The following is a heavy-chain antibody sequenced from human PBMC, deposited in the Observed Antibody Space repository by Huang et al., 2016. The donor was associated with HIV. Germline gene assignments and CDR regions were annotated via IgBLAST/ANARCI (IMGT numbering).Heavy chain of an antibody. D-gene: IGHD3-9*01. V-gene: IGHV1-24*01. CDR2: FDPEIGET. Sequence: QVQLVQSRAEVKKPGASVKVSCKVSEYTLTELSIHWVRQPPGKGLEWMGGFDPEIGETIYAQKFQGRVTMTEDRSTETAFMELSGLRPEDTAVYYCATGFDVFFDFWGQGTLVTVSS. CDR3: ATGFDVFFDF. J-gene: IGHJ4*02. CDR1: EYTLTELS.